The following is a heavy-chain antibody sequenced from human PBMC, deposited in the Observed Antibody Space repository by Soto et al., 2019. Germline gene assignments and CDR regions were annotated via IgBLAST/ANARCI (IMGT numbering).Heavy chain of an antibody. Sequence: ASVKVSCKASGYTFTSYAMHWVRQAPGQSFEWMGWFNAGNGNTKYSQKFQGRFTITRDTSASTAYMELSSLRFEDTAVYYCARSIVVVTALDYWGQGTLVTSPQ. J-gene: IGHJ4*02. CDR1: GYTFTSYA. V-gene: IGHV1-3*01. CDR3: ARSIVVVTALDY. CDR2: FNAGNGNT. D-gene: IGHD2-21*02.